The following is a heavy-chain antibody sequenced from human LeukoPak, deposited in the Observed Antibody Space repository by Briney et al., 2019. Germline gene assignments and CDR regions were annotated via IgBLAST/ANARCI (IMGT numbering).Heavy chain of an antibody. D-gene: IGHD2-15*01. CDR3: ARAKGYCSGGSCNRRGYYYYYYMDV. J-gene: IGHJ6*03. Sequence: ASVKVSCKASGYTFTSYYMHWVRQAPGQGLEWMGIINPSGGSTSYAQKFQGRVTMTRDMSTSTVYMELSSLRSEDTAVYYCARAKGYCSGGSCNRRGYYYYYYMDVWGKGTTVTVSS. CDR2: INPSGGST. V-gene: IGHV1-46*01. CDR1: GYTFTSYY.